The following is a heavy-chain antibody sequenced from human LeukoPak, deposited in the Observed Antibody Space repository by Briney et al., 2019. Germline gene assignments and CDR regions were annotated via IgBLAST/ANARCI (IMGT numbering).Heavy chain of an antibody. V-gene: IGHV3-15*01. J-gene: IGHJ4*02. CDR2: IKSKMVGEAT. CDR3: TTPFRSGSYFGFDY. CDR1: GFNFSNAR. Sequence: GGSLRLPCAASGFNFSNARMSWVRQAPGKGLEWVGRIKSKMVGEATDYSAPVKGRFTMSRDDSKNTLYLQMNSLNTEDTAVYYCTTPFRSGSYFGFDYWGQGALVTVSS. D-gene: IGHD1-26*01.